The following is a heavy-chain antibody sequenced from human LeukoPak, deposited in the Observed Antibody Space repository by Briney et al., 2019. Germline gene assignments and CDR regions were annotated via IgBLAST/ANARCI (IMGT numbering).Heavy chain of an antibody. CDR2: ISAYNGNT. J-gene: IGHJ4*02. D-gene: IGHD6-19*01. Sequence: ASVKVSCKASGYAFTSYGISWVRHAPGQGLEWMGWISAYNGNTNYAQKLQGRVTMTTDTSTSTAYMELRSLRSDDTAVYYCARGYSSGWYGKYFDYWGQGTLVTVSS. V-gene: IGHV1-18*01. CDR1: GYAFTSYG. CDR3: ARGYSSGWYGKYFDY.